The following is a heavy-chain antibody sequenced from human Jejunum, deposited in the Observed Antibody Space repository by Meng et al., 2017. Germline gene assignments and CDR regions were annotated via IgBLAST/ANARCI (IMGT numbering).Heavy chain of an antibody. J-gene: IGHJ4*02. Sequence: LQLQESGPGLLNPAGTLSLTCGVSGCSISSSDWWSWVRQPPGKGLEWIGEIHHSGSTNYNPSLKSRVTISVDKSKNQFSLKLSSVTAADTAVYYCAREWSGSFRHFDYWGQGTLVTVSS. V-gene: IGHV4-4*02. D-gene: IGHD3-16*02. CDR1: GCSISSSDW. CDR3: AREWSGSFRHFDY. CDR2: IHHSGST.